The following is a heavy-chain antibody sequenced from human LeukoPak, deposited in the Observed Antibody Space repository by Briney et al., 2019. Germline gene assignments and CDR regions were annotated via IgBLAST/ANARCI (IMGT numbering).Heavy chain of an antibody. CDR1: EYSFATYW. CDR3: ARPLQGIVGATGFDY. CDR2: IYPSDSDT. J-gene: IGHJ4*02. V-gene: IGHV5-51*01. Sequence: TTGESLKISCQGSEYSFATYWIAWLRQMPGKGLEWMGIIYPSDSDTRYSPSFQGQVTISADKSIKTAYLQWSSLKASDTAMYYCARPLQGIVGATGFDYWGQGTLVTVSP. D-gene: IGHD1-26*01.